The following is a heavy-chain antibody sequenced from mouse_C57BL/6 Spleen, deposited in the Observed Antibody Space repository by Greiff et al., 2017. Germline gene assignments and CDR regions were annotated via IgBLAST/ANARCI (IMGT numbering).Heavy chain of an antibody. CDR2: INPNNGGT. V-gene: IGHV1-26*01. Sequence: VQLQQSGPELVKPGASVKISCKASGYTFTDYYMNWVKQSHGKSLEWIGDINPNNGGTSYNQKFKGKATLTVDKSSSTAYMELRSLTSEDSAVYYCSRGRAIYYDNDYFDYWGQGTTLTVSA. J-gene: IGHJ2*01. CDR3: SRGRAIYYDNDYFDY. D-gene: IGHD2-4*01. CDR1: GYTFTDYY.